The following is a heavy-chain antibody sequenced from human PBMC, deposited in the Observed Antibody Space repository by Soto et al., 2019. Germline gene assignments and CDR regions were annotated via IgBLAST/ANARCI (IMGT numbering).Heavy chain of an antibody. D-gene: IGHD5-18*01. Sequence: PGGSLRLSCAASGFTFSSYSMNWVRQAPGKGLEWVSSISGSSSYIYYADSVKGRFTISRDNAKNSLYLQMNSLRAEDTAVYYCATVHCGRGSSYGSPCCYYGMAVWDQGTTVT. CDR1: GFTFSSYS. J-gene: IGHJ6*02. CDR3: ATVHCGRGSSYGSPCCYYGMAV. V-gene: IGHV3-21*01. CDR2: ISGSSSYI.